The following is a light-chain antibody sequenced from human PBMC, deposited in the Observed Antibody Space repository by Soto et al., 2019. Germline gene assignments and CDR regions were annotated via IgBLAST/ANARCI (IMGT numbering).Light chain of an antibody. CDR1: QSVSSGY. CDR3: QQYGSSPPIP. Sequence: EIVLTQSPGALSLSPGERATLSCRASQSVSSGYLAWYQQKPGQAPRLLIFATSRRATGIPDRFSGSGSGTDFTLTISRLEPEDVAVYYCQQYGSSPPIPFGQGTRLEIK. V-gene: IGKV3-20*01. CDR2: ATS. J-gene: IGKJ5*01.